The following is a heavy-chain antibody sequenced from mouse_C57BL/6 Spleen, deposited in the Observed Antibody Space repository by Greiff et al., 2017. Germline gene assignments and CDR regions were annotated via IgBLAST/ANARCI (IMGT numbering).Heavy chain of an antibody. CDR3: AIGTAQATLYFGY. J-gene: IGHJ2*01. V-gene: IGHV1-55*01. D-gene: IGHD3-2*02. CDR2: IYPGSGST. Sequence: QVQLQQPGAELVKPGASVKMSCKASGYTFTSYWITWVKQRPGQGLEWIGDIYPGSGSTNYNEKFKSKAILTVDTSSSTAYMQLSSLTSEDSAVYYGAIGTAQATLYFGYWGQGTTLTVAT. CDR1: GYTFTSYW.